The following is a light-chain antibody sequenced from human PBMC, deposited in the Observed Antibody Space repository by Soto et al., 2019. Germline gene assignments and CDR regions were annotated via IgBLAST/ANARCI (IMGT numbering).Light chain of an antibody. J-gene: IGKJ1*01. CDR1: QTVSDN. CDR2: GAS. V-gene: IGKV3-15*01. Sequence: ENVLTQSPGTLSFSPGERATLSCSASQTVSDNLAWYQQKPGQAPRLLIYGASTRATGIPARFSGSGSGTEFTLTISSLQSEDSAVYYCQRYKNWPPWTFGQGTKVDIK. CDR3: QRYKNWPPWT.